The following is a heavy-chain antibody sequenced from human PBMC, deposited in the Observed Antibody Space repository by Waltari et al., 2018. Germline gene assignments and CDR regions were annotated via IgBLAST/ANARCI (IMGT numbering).Heavy chain of an antibody. Sequence: EVQLVESGGGLVQPGGSLRLSCAASGITFSRYWMHWVRQAPGKGLVWVSRINSDGRSTSYADSVKGRFTISRDNAKNTLYLQMNSLRAEDTAVYYCATCYYYDSSGNYYVSDYWGQGTLVIVSS. J-gene: IGHJ4*02. D-gene: IGHD3-22*01. CDR2: INSDGRST. V-gene: IGHV3-74*01. CDR1: GITFSRYW. CDR3: ATCYYYDSSGNYYVSDY.